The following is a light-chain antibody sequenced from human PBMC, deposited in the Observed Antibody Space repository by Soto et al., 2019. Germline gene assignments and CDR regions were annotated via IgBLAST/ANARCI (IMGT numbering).Light chain of an antibody. Sequence: QSALTQPPSASGSPGQSVTISCTGTSSDVGGYNYVSWYQQHPGKAPKLMIYDVSNRPSGVSNRFSGSKSGNTASLTISGLQAEDEADYSCSSYTSSSTLLYVFGTGTKLTVL. CDR3: SSYTSSSTLLYV. V-gene: IGLV2-14*01. J-gene: IGLJ1*01. CDR1: SSDVGGYNY. CDR2: DVS.